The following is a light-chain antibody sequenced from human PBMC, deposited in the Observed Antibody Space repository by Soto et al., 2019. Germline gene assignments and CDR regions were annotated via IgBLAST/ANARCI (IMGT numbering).Light chain of an antibody. CDR3: QQYNHAPRT. V-gene: IGKV1-27*01. Sequence: DIQRTQSPSSLSASVGDRVTITCRANQGINRFLAWYQQKPGKVPKLLIYAASTFQSGVPSRFRGSGSGTDFTLTISSLQPEDIATYYCQQYNHAPRTFGQGTKVEI. CDR1: QGINRF. CDR2: AAS. J-gene: IGKJ1*01.